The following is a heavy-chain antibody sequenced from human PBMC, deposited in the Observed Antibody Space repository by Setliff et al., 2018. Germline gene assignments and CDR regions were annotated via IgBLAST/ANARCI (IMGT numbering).Heavy chain of an antibody. CDR2: INPNSGGT. D-gene: IGHD3-3*01. CDR3: ARGRDFWSGYLVY. CDR1: GYNFTGYY. J-gene: IGHJ4*02. Sequence: ASVKVSCKASGYNFTGYYMHWVRQAPGQGLEWMGWINPNSGGTNYAQKFQGWVTMTRDTSISTAYMELSRLRSDDTAVYYCARGRDFWSGYLVYWGQGTLVTVSS. V-gene: IGHV1-2*04.